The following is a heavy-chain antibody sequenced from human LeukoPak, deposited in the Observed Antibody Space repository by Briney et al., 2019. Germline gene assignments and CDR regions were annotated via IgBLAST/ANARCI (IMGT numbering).Heavy chain of an antibody. CDR2: INHSGST. Sequence: SETLSLTCAVYGGSFSGYYWSWLRQPPGKGLEWIGEINHSGSTNYNPSLKSRVTISVDTSKNQFSLKLSSVTAADTAVYYCARRSITMIVVVILPERHFDYWGQGTLVTVSS. D-gene: IGHD3-22*01. V-gene: IGHV4-34*01. J-gene: IGHJ4*02. CDR1: GGSFSGYY. CDR3: ARRSITMIVVVILPERHFDY.